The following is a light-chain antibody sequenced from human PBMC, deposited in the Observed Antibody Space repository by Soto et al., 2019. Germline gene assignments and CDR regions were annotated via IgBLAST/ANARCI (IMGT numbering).Light chain of an antibody. CDR2: HVT. Sequence: QSALTQPASVSGSPGQSITISCTGTSSDVGGYNYVSWYQQHPGKAPQLLIYHVTKRPSGVPDRFSGSRSGNTASLTISGLQAEDEADYYCCSYAGSYTVIFGGGTKVTVL. J-gene: IGLJ2*01. V-gene: IGLV2-11*01. CDR1: SSDVGGYNY. CDR3: CSYAGSYTVI.